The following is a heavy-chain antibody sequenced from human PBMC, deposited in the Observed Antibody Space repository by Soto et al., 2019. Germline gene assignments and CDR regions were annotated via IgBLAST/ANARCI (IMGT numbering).Heavy chain of an antibody. CDR2: INPNSGST. V-gene: IGHV1-2*02. D-gene: IGHD4-17*01. Sequence: GASVKVSCKASGYTFTGYYMHWVRQAPGQGLEWMGWINPNSGSTNYAQKFQGRVTMTRDTSMSTAYMELRSLRSDDTAVYYCARDLTTYYYYMDVWGKGTSVTVSS. CDR1: GYTFTGYY. CDR3: ARDLTTYYYYMDV. J-gene: IGHJ6*03.